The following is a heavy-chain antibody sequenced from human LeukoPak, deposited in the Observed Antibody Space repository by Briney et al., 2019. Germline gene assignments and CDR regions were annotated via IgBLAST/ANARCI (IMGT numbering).Heavy chain of an antibody. Sequence: GGSLRLSCAASGFTFSSYGMHWVRQAPGKELEWVAVISYDGSNKYYADSVKGRFTISRDNSKNTLYLQMNSLRAEDTAVYYCAKDGADYDYVWGRYFDYWGQGTLVTVSS. CDR3: AKDGADYDYVWGRYFDY. D-gene: IGHD3-16*01. J-gene: IGHJ4*02. CDR2: ISYDGSNK. CDR1: GFTFSSYG. V-gene: IGHV3-30*18.